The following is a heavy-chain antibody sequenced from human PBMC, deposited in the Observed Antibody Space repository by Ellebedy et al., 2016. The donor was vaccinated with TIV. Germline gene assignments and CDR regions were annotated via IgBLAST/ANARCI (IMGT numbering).Heavy chain of an antibody. V-gene: IGHV1-69*13. CDR1: GGTFSSYA. CDR2: INPVFGTP. Sequence: ASVKVSCKASGGTFSSYAISWVRQAPRQGLEWMGGINPVFGTPNYAQKFQGRLTITADESTSTAYMELSSLRSEDTAVYFCARDRGEYSSGWNNYFDSWGQGTLVTVSS. D-gene: IGHD6-19*01. J-gene: IGHJ4*02. CDR3: ARDRGEYSSGWNNYFDS.